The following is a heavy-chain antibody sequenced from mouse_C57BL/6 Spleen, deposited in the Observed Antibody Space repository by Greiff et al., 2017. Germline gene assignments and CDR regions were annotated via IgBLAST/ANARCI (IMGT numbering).Heavy chain of an antibody. CDR1: GYTFTSYW. CDR3: ARSGDEGYFDV. Sequence: VQLQQPGAELVMPGASVKLSCKASGYTFTSYWMHWVKQRPGQGLEWIGEIDPSDSYTNYNQKFKGKSTLTVDKSSSTAYMQLSSLTSEDSAVYYCARSGDEGYFDVWGTGTTVTVSS. J-gene: IGHJ1*03. D-gene: IGHD3-1*01. CDR2: IDPSDSYT. V-gene: IGHV1-69*01.